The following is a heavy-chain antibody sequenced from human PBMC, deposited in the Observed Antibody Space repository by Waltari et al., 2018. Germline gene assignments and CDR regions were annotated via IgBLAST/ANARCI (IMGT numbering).Heavy chain of an antibody. CDR3: AKNDVGVNDPYDD. D-gene: IGHD1-26*01. Sequence: EVQLVESGGGLVQPGGSLRLSCAASGFTFSIYAMSWVRQAPGKGLEWVSTIVGCCGDTYYAGSVKGRFTISRDNSMNTLYLQMNSLRAEDTAVYYCAKNDVGVNDPYDDWGQGTLVTVSS. J-gene: IGHJ4*02. CDR2: IVGCCGDT. V-gene: IGHV3-23*04. CDR1: GFTFSIYA.